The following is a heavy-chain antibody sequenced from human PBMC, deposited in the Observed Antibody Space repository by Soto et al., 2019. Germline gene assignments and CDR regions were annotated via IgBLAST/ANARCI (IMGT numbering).Heavy chain of an antibody. Sequence: SVKVSCKASGGTFNRDTFTWVRQAPGQGFEWMGRIIPILGIANYAQRFQDRVTITADKSTSTAYMELSSLRSEDTAVYYCTRFYGSGTYSDFDSWGQGTLVTVSS. CDR2: IIPILGIA. D-gene: IGHD3-10*01. CDR3: TRFYGSGTYSDFDS. J-gene: IGHJ4*02. CDR1: GGTFNRDT. V-gene: IGHV1-69*02.